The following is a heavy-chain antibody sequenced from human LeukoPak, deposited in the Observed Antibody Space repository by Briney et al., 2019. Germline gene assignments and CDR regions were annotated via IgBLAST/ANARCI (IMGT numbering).Heavy chain of an antibody. CDR3: AKELDTMFFDY. D-gene: IGHD5-18*01. CDR1: GFNFDRYT. Sequence: GGSLRLSCATSGFNFDRYTIHWVRQAPGRGRGWASLAGWAGGTTYYSDSVRGRFTISRDSGKNSVYLQMNSLTTDDTAFYFCAKELDTMFFDYWGQGALVTVSS. J-gene: IGHJ4*02. CDR2: AGWAGGTT. V-gene: IGHV3-43*01.